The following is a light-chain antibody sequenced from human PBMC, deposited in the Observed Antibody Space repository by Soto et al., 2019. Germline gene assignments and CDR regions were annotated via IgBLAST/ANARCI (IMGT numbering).Light chain of an antibody. CDR3: QQSYRTPTT. J-gene: IGKJ1*01. Sequence: DIQMTQSPSSLSASVGDRVTITCRASQSISNNLNWYQQKPGKAPKLLIYEASSLQSGVPSRFSGSGSGTEFTLTIRSLQPDDFAIYYCQQSYRTPTTFGQGTKVEVK. V-gene: IGKV1-39*01. CDR1: QSISNN. CDR2: EAS.